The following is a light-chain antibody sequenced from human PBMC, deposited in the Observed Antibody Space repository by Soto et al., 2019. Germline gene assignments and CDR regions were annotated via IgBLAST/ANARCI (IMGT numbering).Light chain of an antibody. CDR1: SSNIGSNY. J-gene: IGLJ1*01. Sequence: QSVLTQPPSASGTPGQRVTISCSGSSSNIGSNYVYSYQQLPGTAPKLLIYRNNQRPSGVPDRFSGSKSGTSASLAISGLRSEDEADYYCAAWDDSLSGLYVFGTGTKLTVL. V-gene: IGLV1-47*01. CDR3: AAWDDSLSGLYV. CDR2: RNN.